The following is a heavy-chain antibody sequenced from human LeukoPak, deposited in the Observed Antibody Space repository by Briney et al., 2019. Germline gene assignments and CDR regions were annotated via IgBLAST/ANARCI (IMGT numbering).Heavy chain of an antibody. CDR1: GLMFSGYT. J-gene: IGHJ4*02. V-gene: IGHV3-23*01. D-gene: IGHD3-3*01. Sequence: GGSLGLSCSAFGLMFSGYTMSWVRQAPGKGLEWVSSISGSGGNTYYADSVKGRFTISRDNSKNTLDLQLTSLRAGDTAVYFCAGTYYDFWGGYSTDYFDYWGQGTLVTVSS. CDR2: ISGSGGNT. CDR3: AGTYYDFWGGYSTDYFDY.